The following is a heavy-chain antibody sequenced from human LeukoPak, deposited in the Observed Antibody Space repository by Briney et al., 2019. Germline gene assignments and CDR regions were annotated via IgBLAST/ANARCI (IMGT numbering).Heavy chain of an antibody. CDR2: IYYSGST. CDR1: GGSISSSSYY. V-gene: IGHV4-39*07. J-gene: IGHJ4*02. Sequence: SETLSLTCTVSGGSISSSSYYWGWIRQPPGKGLEWIGSIYYSGSTNYNPSLKSRVTISVDTSKNQFSLKLSSVTAVDTAVYYCARGSKAAYYYAYWGQGTLVTVSS. D-gene: IGHD3-10*01. CDR3: ARGSKAAYYYAY.